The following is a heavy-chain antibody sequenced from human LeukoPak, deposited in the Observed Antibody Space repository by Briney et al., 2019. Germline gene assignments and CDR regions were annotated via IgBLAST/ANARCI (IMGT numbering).Heavy chain of an antibody. CDR3: ARRPDGFDI. CDR2: INHSGST. Sequence: SETLSLTCGGYGGSLSGYHWSWIRQSPGKGLEWIGQINHSGSTDYRPSLKSRVTISLDTSKNQFSLKVISVTAADTAVYYCARRPDGFDIWGQGTVVTVSS. CDR1: GGSLSGYH. J-gene: IGHJ3*02. V-gene: IGHV4-34*01.